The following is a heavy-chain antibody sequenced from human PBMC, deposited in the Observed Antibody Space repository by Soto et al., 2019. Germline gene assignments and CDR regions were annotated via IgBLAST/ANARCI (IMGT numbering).Heavy chain of an antibody. J-gene: IGHJ4*02. CDR1: GGSISSSSYY. CDR2: IYYSGST. D-gene: IGHD3-16*02. Sequence: SETLSLTCTVSGGSISSSSYYWGWIRQPPGKGLEWIGSIYYSGSTYYNPSLKSRVTISVDTSKNQFSLKLSSVTAADTAVYYCAILQRLYDYVWGSYRPVHYWGQGTLVTVSS. CDR3: AILQRLYDYVWGSYRPVHY. V-gene: IGHV4-39*01.